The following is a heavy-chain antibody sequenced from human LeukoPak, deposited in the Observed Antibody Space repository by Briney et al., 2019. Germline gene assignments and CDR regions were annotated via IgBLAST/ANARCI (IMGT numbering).Heavy chain of an antibody. D-gene: IGHD3-22*01. J-gene: IGHJ4*02. CDR3: ARALDYYDSSGYPLWY. V-gene: IGHV3-30*04. CDR2: ISYDGSNK. Sequence: GGSLRLSCAASGFTFSSYAMHWVRQAPGKGLEWVAVISYDGSNKYYADSVKGRFTISRDNSKNTLYLQMNSLRAEDTAVYYCARALDYYDSSGYPLWYWGQGTLVTVPS. CDR1: GFTFSSYA.